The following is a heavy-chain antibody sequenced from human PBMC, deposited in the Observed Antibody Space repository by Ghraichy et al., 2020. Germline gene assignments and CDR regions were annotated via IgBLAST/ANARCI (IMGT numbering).Heavy chain of an antibody. CDR1: GFTFTSSA. V-gene: IGHV1-58*01. Sequence: SVKVSCKASGFTFTSSAVQWVRQARGQRLEWIGWIVVGSGNTNYAQKFQERVTITRDMSTSTAYMELNSLRAEDTAVYYCARGATRYSSSPFDYWGQGTLVTVSS. J-gene: IGHJ4*02. CDR2: IVVGSGNT. D-gene: IGHD6-6*01. CDR3: ARGATRYSSSPFDY.